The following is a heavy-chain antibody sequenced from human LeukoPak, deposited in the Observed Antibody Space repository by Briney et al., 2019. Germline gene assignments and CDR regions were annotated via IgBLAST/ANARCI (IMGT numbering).Heavy chain of an antibody. Sequence: PSQTLSLTCTVSGGSISSGDYYWSWIRQPPGKGLEWIGYIYYSGSTYYNPSLKSRVTISVDTSKNQFSLKLSSVTAADTAVYYCARVTILLYYYYGMDVWGQGTTVTVSS. CDR3: ARVTILLYYYYGMDV. J-gene: IGHJ6*02. V-gene: IGHV4-30-4*01. CDR1: GGSISSGDYY. CDR2: IYYSGST. D-gene: IGHD1-14*01.